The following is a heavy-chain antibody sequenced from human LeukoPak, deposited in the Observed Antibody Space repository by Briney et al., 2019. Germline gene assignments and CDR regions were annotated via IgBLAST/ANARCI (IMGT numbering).Heavy chain of an antibody. Sequence: PSETLSLTCTVSGRSISSSSYYWGWIRQPPGKGLEWIGSIYYSGSTYYNPSLKSRVTISVDTSKNQFSLKLSSVTAADTAVYYCARLNSDWAFDYWGQGTLVTVSS. CDR3: ARLNSDWAFDY. CDR1: GRSISSSSYY. J-gene: IGHJ4*02. D-gene: IGHD2-21*01. V-gene: IGHV4-39*01. CDR2: IYYSGST.